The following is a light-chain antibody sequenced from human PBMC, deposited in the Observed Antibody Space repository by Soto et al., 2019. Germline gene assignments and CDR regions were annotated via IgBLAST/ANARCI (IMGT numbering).Light chain of an antibody. J-gene: IGKJ1*01. CDR1: QSISDT. V-gene: IGKV3-15*01. CDR2: SAS. Sequence: IVMTQSPATRYVSPGGRATLSCRASQSISDTLAWYQQKPGQAPRLLIYSASRRATGFPARFSGSVSGTDGTITISRLKSEDGSVYYGQQYNNWPWTFCQGTKVDIK. CDR3: QQYNNWPWT.